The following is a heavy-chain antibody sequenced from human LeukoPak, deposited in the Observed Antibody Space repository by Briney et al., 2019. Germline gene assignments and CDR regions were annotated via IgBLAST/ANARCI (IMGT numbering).Heavy chain of an antibody. D-gene: IGHD3-9*01. CDR1: GYTFTSYD. CDR2: MNPNSGHT. CDR3: ARAKSPYYDILGGFVNYYYYYGMDV. V-gene: IGHV1-8*01. Sequence: GASVKVSCKASGYTFTSYDINWVRQATGQGLEWRRWMNPNSGHTGYAQKFQGRVPMTRNTSISTAYMELSSLRSEDTAVYYCARAKSPYYDILGGFVNYYYYYGMDVWGQGTTVTVSS. J-gene: IGHJ6*02.